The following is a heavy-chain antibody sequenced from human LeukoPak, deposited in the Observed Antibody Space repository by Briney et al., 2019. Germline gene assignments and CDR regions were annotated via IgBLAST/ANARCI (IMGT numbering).Heavy chain of an antibody. J-gene: IGHJ3*02. CDR2: ISSSGSGTYI. CDR1: GFTFGSFS. V-gene: IGHV3-21*01. CDR3: ARGALGAAFDI. D-gene: IGHD3-16*01. Sequence: NPGGSLRLSCAASGFTFGSFSMTWVRQAPGKGLEWVSTISSSGSGTYIYYADSVKGRFTISRDNAKNSLYLQMNSLRAEDTALYYCARGALGAAFDIWGQGTMVTVSS.